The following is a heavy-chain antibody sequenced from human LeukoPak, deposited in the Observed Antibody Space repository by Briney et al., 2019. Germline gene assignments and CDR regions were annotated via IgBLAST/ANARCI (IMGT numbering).Heavy chain of an antibody. Sequence: PGGSLRLSCAASGFSFDDYGMSWVRQGPGKGLEWVSGINWNGVRTNYADSVKGRFTISRDNAKNSLYLQMNSLRAGDTALYYCARGLYGDPEGGDYWGQGTLVTVFS. D-gene: IGHD4-17*01. V-gene: IGHV3-20*04. CDR1: GFSFDDYG. CDR3: ARGLYGDPEGGDY. CDR2: INWNGVRT. J-gene: IGHJ4*02.